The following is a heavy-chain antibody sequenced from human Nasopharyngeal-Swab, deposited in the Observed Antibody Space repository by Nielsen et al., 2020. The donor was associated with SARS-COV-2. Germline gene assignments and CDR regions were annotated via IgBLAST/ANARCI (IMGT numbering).Heavy chain of an antibody. J-gene: IGHJ4*02. D-gene: IGHD6-6*01. CDR1: GFTVSSNY. CDR2: IKSKTDGGTT. CDR3: TTGVPDY. Sequence: GESLKISCAASGFTVSSNYMSWVRQAPGKGLEWVGRIKSKTDGGTTDYAAPVKGRFTISRDDSKNTLYLQMNSLKTEDTAVYYCTTGVPDYWGQGTLVTVSS. V-gene: IGHV3-15*01.